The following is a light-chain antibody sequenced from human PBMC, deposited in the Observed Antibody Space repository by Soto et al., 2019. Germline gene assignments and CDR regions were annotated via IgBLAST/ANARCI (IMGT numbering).Light chain of an antibody. CDR1: SSDVGGYNY. CDR3: SSYAGSNIVV. Sequence: QSALTQPPSASGSPGQSVTISCTETSSDVGGYNYVSWYQQHPGKAPKLMIYEVNKRPSGVPDRFSGSKSGNTASLTVSGLQAEDEADYYCSSYAGSNIVVFGGGTKLTVL. CDR2: EVN. J-gene: IGLJ2*01. V-gene: IGLV2-8*01.